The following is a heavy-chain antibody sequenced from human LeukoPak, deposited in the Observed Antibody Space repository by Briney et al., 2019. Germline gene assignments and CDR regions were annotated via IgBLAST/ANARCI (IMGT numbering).Heavy chain of an antibody. V-gene: IGHV3-30-3*01. D-gene: IGHD1-26*01. J-gene: IGHJ4*02. CDR1: RFTFSSYA. CDR2: ISYDGSNK. CDR3: ARDLVGATIFY. Sequence: PGRSLRLSCAASRFTFSSYALHWVRQAPGKGLEWVAVISYDGSNKYYADSVKGRFTISRDNSKNTLYLQMNSLRAEDTAVYYCARDLVGATIFYWGQGTLVTVSS.